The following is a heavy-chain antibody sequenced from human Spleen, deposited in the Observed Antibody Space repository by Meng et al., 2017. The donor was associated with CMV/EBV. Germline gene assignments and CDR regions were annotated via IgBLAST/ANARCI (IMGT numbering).Heavy chain of an antibody. V-gene: IGHV3-23*01. J-gene: IGHJ4*02. Sequence: GESLKISCAASGFTFSTYAMNWVRQAPGKGLEWVSGVSGSGASTYYADSVKGRFTISRDNSKNTLYLQMNSLRVEDAAVYYCAKARVTYGGNSGFDYWGQGTLVTVSS. CDR2: VSGSGAST. CDR1: GFTFSTYA. D-gene: IGHD4-23*01. CDR3: AKARVTYGGNSGFDY.